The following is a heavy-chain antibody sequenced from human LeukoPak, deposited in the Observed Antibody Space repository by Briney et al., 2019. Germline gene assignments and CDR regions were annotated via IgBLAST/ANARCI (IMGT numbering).Heavy chain of an antibody. Sequence: GGSLRLSCAASGFTFSSYGMHWVRQAPGKGLEWVAVISYDGSNKYYADSVKGRFTISRDNSKNTLYLQMNSLRAEDTAVYYCANDLWGDYDFGYWGQGTLVTVSS. CDR3: ANDLWGDYDFGY. CDR1: GFTFSSYG. CDR2: ISYDGSNK. J-gene: IGHJ4*02. D-gene: IGHD4-17*01. V-gene: IGHV3-30*18.